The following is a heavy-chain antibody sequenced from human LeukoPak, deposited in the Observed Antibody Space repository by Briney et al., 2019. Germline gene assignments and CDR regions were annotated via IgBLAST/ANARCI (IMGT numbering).Heavy chain of an antibody. CDR3: ARNYYGSGSGFDY. CDR2: INPNSGGT. Sequence: ASVKVSCKASGYTFTSYYMHWVRQAPGQGLEWMGWINPNSGGTNYAQKFQGRVTMTRDTSISTAYMELSRLRSDDTAVYYCARNYYGSGSGFDYWGQGTLVTVSS. V-gene: IGHV1-2*02. J-gene: IGHJ4*02. CDR1: GYTFTSYY. D-gene: IGHD3-10*01.